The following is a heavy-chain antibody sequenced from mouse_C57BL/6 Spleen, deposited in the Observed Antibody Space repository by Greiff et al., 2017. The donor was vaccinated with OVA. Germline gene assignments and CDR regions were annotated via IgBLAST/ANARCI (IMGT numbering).Heavy chain of an antibody. J-gene: IGHJ4*01. CDR3: AGYDGYYLAMDY. D-gene: IGHD2-3*01. Sequence: VQLVESGAELARPGASVKLSCKASGYTFTSYGISWVKQRTGQGLEWIGEIYPRSGNTYYNEKFKGKATLTADKSSSTAYMELRSLTSEDSAVYFCAGYDGYYLAMDYWGQGTSVTVSS. V-gene: IGHV1-81*01. CDR1: GYTFTSYG. CDR2: IYPRSGNT.